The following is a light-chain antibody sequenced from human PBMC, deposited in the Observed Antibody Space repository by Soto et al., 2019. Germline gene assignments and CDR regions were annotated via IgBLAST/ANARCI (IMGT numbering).Light chain of an antibody. CDR3: QQYNSYSWT. V-gene: IGKV1-5*03. CDR1: QSIGSW. J-gene: IGKJ1*01. Sequence: DIQMTQSPSPLSASVGDRVTITCRASQSIGSWLAWYQQKPGKAPKLLIYKASSLESGVPSRFSGSGSGTEFTLTISSLQPDDFATYYCQQYNSYSWTFGQGIKV. CDR2: KAS.